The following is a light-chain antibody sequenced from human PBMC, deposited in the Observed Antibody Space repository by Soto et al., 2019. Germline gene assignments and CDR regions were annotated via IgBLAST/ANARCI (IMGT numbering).Light chain of an antibody. V-gene: IGLV2-8*01. J-gene: IGLJ1*01. Sequence: QSVPTQPPSASGSPGQSVTISCTGTSSDVGGSNFVSWYQQHPGKAPKLMIYEVTKRPSGVPDRFSGSKSGSTASLTVSGLQAEDEADYYCSSYAGSNNYVFGTGTKLTVL. CDR1: SSDVGGSNF. CDR3: SSYAGSNNYV. CDR2: EVT.